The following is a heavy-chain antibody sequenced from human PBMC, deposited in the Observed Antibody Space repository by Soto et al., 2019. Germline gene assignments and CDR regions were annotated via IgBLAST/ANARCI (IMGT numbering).Heavy chain of an antibody. CDR2: MNPKSGNT. J-gene: IGHJ4*02. Sequence: QVQLVQYGAEVKKPGASVKVSCKASGYTFTSYDINWVRQATGQGLEWMGWMNPKSGNTGYAQKFQGRVTITRNTSISRAYMELSSLRSEDTAVYYCAREHSSSWRFDYWGQGTLVTVSS. CDR3: AREHSSSWRFDY. D-gene: IGHD6-13*01. CDR1: GYTFTSYD. V-gene: IGHV1-8*01.